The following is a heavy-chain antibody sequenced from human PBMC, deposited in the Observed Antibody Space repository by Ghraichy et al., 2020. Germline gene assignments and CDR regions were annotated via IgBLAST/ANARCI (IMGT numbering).Heavy chain of an antibody. CDR2: VYSSGGS. CDR1: GGSLNSDSYY. CDR3: ARRNPGVAGALDY. D-gene: IGHD3-10*01. J-gene: IGHJ4*02. V-gene: IGHV4-39*01. Sequence: SETLSLTCTVSGGSLNSDSYYWGWIRQPPGKGLEWIGSVYSSGGSFYSPSLKSRVTISLDTPRSQFSLQLSSVTAADTSLYFCARRNPGVAGALDYWGQGTLVTVSS.